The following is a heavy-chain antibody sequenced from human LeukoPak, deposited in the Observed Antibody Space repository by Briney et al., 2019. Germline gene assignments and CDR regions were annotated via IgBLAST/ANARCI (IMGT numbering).Heavy chain of an antibody. CDR2: ISNSSSTI. V-gene: IGHV3-48*01. Sequence: PGGSLRLSCAASGFTFSSYSMNWVRQAPGKGLEWGSYISNSSSTIYSADSVKGRFTISRDNAKNSLYLQMNSLRAEDTAVYYCARNPVRGGYFDYWGQGTLVTVSS. CDR1: GFTFSSYS. D-gene: IGHD3-10*01. CDR3: ARNPVRGGYFDY. J-gene: IGHJ4*02.